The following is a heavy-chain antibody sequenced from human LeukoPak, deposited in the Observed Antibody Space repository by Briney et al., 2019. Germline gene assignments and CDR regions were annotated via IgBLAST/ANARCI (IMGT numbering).Heavy chain of an antibody. CDR3: ARDVRGGYSSSSGGYYYYYYGMDV. J-gene: IGHJ6*02. Sequence: PGGSLRLSCAASGSTVSSNYMSWVRQAPGKGLEWVSVIYSGGSTYYADSVKGRFTISRDNSKNTLYLQMNSLRAEDTAVYYCARDVRGGYSSSSGGYYYYYYGMDVWGQGTTVTVSS. D-gene: IGHD6-6*01. CDR1: GSTVSSNY. V-gene: IGHV3-66*02. CDR2: IYSGGST.